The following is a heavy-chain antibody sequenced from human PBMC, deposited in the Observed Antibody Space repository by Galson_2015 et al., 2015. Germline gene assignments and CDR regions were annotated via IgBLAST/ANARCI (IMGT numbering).Heavy chain of an antibody. CDR1: GLTFSSYV. V-gene: IGHV3-30-3*01. CDR3: ARARAADCRTTSCREFAY. J-gene: IGHJ4*02. D-gene: IGHD2-2*01. Sequence: SLRLSCAASGLTFSSYVMHWVRQAPGKGLEWVAVISDDGTNKDYADSLKGRFTISRDNSKNALYLEMSSLSPEDTAVYYCARARAADCRTTSCREFAYWGQGTLVTVSS. CDR2: ISDDGTNK.